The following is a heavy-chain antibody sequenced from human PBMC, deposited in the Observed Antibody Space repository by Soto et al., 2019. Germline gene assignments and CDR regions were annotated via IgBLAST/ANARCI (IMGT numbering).Heavy chain of an antibody. J-gene: IGHJ2*01. CDR3: ARDTHFDL. CDR2: IYSGGST. Sequence: EVQMVESGGALIQPGGSLRLSCVASGFSVSRNPMSWVRQAPGKGLEWVSVIYSGGSTYYADSVKGRFTISRDNSKNTVYLQMNTLSAEDTAVYYCARDTHFDLWGRGTLVIVSS. V-gene: IGHV3-53*01. CDR1: GFSVSRNP.